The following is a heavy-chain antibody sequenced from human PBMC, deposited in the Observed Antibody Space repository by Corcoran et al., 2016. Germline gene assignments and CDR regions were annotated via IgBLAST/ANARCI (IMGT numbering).Heavy chain of an antibody. V-gene: IGHV3-21*01. CDR1: GFTFSSYS. CDR3: ARGGGPDAFDI. J-gene: IGHJ3*02. Sequence: EVQRVESGGGLVKPGGSLRLSCAASGFTFSSYSMNWVRQAPGKGLEWVSSISSSSSYIYYADSVKGRFTISRDNAKNSLYLQMKSLRTEETAVYYWARGGGPDAFDIWGQGTMVTVSS. D-gene: IGHD2-15*01. CDR2: ISSSSSYI.